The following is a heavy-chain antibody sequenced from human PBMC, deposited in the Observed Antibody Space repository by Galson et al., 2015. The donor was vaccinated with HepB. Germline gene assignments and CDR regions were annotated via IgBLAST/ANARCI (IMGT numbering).Heavy chain of an antibody. CDR2: IYWDDDR. CDR3: AHFTAAPATRYWYFDL. CDR1: GFSLSKSGVG. V-gene: IGHV2-5*02. J-gene: IGHJ2*01. Sequence: LVKPTQTLTLTCTFSGFSLSKSGVGVGWIRQPPGKALEWVALIYWDDDRRYSPSLKDRLAIMKDTSKNQVVLRMTNVDPVDTGTYYCAHFTAAPATRYWYFDLWGRGILVTVSS. D-gene: IGHD6-13*01.